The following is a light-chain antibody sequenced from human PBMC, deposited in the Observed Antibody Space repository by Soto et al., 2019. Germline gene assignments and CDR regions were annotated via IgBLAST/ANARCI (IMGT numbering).Light chain of an antibody. CDR3: QQGTTFGT. Sequence: DIQLTQTTSNQCAAVGDRVSITCRASQSISSWLAWYQQKPGKAPKLLIYDVSSLESGVPSRFSGSGSGTEFTLTISSLQPDDFSTYYCQQGTTFGTFGQGTKVDIK. J-gene: IGKJ1*01. CDR2: DVS. CDR1: QSISSW. V-gene: IGKV1-5*01.